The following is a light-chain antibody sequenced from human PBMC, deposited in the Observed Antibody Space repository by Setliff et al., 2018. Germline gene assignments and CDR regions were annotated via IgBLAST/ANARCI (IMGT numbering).Light chain of an antibody. Sequence: EIVMTQSPATLSVSPGERTTLSCRASQGVSSNLAWYQQKPGQAPRLLIYGTSTRATGIPARLSGSGSGTEFTLTISSLQSEDFAVYYCQQYNDRPLTFGGGTKVDIK. CDR3: QQYNDRPLT. V-gene: IGKV3-15*01. CDR2: GTS. CDR1: QGVSSN. J-gene: IGKJ4*01.